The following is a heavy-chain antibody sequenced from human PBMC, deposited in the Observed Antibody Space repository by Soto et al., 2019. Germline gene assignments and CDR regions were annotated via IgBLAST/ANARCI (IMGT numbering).Heavy chain of an antibody. CDR3: ARGDNDY. Sequence: GASVKVSCKASGYTFTNYYVQWVRQAPGQGLEWMGVIHPDGGHTTYSQKFQDRVTMTRDAFTSTIYMELSSLRSEDTAVYYCARGDNDYWGQGTLVTVSS. CDR1: GYTFTNYY. V-gene: IGHV1-46*01. J-gene: IGHJ4*02. CDR2: IHPDGGHT.